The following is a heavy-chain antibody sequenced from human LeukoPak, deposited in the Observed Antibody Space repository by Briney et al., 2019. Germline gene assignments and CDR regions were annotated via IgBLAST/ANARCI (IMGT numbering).Heavy chain of an antibody. Sequence: SETLSLTCTVSGGSISSSSYYWGWIRQPPGKGLEWIGSIYYSGSTYYNPSLKSRVTISVDTSKNQFSLKLSSVTAADTAVYYCATLKGDYYGFWSGYHQFDYWGQGTLVTVSS. CDR3: ATLKGDYYGFWSGYHQFDY. V-gene: IGHV4-39*01. J-gene: IGHJ4*02. CDR2: IYYSGST. D-gene: IGHD3-3*01. CDR1: GGSISSSSYY.